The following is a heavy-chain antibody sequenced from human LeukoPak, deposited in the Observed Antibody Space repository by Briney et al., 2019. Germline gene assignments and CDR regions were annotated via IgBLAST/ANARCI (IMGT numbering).Heavy chain of an antibody. CDR3: AREGYCSSTSCGVDY. J-gene: IGHJ4*02. CDR1: GFTFSDYY. CDR2: ISSSGSSI. V-gene: IGHV3-11*04. Sequence: GGSLRLSCAASGFTFSDYYMSWIRQAPGKGLEWVSYISSSGSSIYYSDSVKGRFTISRDNAKNSLYLQMNSLRAEDTAVYYCAREGYCSSTSCGVDYWGQGTLVTVSS. D-gene: IGHD2-2*01.